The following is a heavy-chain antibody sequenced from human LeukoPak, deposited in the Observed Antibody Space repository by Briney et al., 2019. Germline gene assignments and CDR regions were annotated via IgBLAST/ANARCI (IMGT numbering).Heavy chain of an antibody. CDR3: AREVFTVVVPAARYFDY. Sequence: VRSLRLSCAASGFTFSSYGMHWVRQAPGKGLEWVAVIWYDGSNKYYADSVKGRFTISRDNSKNTLYLQMNSLRAEDTAVYYCAREVFTVVVPAARYFDYWGQGTLVTVSS. J-gene: IGHJ4*02. CDR1: GFTFSSYG. V-gene: IGHV3-33*01. CDR2: IWYDGSNK. D-gene: IGHD2-2*01.